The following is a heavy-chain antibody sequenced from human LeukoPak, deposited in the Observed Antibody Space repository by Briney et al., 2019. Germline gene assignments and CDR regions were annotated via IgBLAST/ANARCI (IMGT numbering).Heavy chain of an antibody. V-gene: IGHV3-23*01. CDR2: ISGSGSRT. CDR3: VRQSGFSGRDHCYYFYMDV. J-gene: IGHJ6*03. D-gene: IGHD1-14*01. CDR1: GVIFSSYA. Sequence: GGSLRLSCAASGVIFSSYAMSWVRQAPGKGLEWVSGISGSGSRTYYADSVKGRFTISRDNFKNTLYLQMNSLRAEDTAVYYCVRQSGFSGRDHCYYFYMDVWGKGTTVTVSS.